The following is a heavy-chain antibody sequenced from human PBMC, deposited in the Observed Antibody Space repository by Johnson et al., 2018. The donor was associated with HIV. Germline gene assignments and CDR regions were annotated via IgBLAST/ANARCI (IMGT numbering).Heavy chain of an antibody. J-gene: IGHJ3*02. Sequence: QVQLVESGGGVVQPGGSLRLSCAASGFTFSSYGMHWVRQAPGKGLEWVAFIRYDGSNKYYADSVKGRFTISRDNSKNTLYLQMNSLRAEDTAVYYCAKEKDQLVSPRAGAFDIWGQGTMVTVSS. CDR3: AKEKDQLVSPRAGAFDI. CDR1: GFTFSSYG. V-gene: IGHV3-30*02. D-gene: IGHD6-6*01. CDR2: IRYDGSNK.